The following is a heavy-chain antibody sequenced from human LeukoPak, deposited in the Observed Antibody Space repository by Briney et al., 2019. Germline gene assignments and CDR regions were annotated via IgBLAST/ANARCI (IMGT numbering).Heavy chain of an antibody. CDR3: ARDLGQYYDTSDNWFDP. D-gene: IGHD3-22*01. V-gene: IGHV3-66*01. J-gene: IGHJ5*02. CDR1: GFTVTSNY. CDR2: IYSGGDT. Sequence: GGSLRLSCAASGFTVTSNYMSWVRQAPGKGLEWVSVIYSGGDTYYADSVKGRFTISRDNSKNTVYLQMNSLRAEDTAVYYCARDLGQYYDTSDNWFDPWGQGTLVTVSS.